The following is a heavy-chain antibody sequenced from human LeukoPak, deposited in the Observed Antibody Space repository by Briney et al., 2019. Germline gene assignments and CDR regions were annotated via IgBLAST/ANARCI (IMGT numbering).Heavy chain of an antibody. D-gene: IGHD3-22*01. J-gene: IGHJ4*02. CDR2: ISYNGSNK. CDR1: GFTFSSYG. V-gene: IGHV3-30*18. Sequence: GGSLRLSCAASGFTFSSYGMHWVRQAPGKGLEWVAVISYNGSNKFYADSVKGRFTISRDNSKNTLYLQMNSLRAEDTAVYYCAKGVTYYYDSSGYYFDYWGQGTLVTVSS. CDR3: AKGVTYYYDSSGYYFDY.